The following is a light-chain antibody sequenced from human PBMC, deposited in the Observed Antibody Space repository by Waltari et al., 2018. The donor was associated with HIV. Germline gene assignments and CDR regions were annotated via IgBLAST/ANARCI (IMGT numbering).Light chain of an antibody. CDR1: SSDIGIYNV. CDR2: EVS. Sequence: QSALTQPASVSGSPGRSITLSCTGTSSDIGIYNVVSFYQQHPNIAPKLLIYEVSKRPSGVSARFSASKSGNTASLTISGLQADDEADYYCCSYAASSTSPMVFGTGTKVTVL. CDR3: CSYAASSTSPMV. J-gene: IGLJ1*01. V-gene: IGLV2-23*02.